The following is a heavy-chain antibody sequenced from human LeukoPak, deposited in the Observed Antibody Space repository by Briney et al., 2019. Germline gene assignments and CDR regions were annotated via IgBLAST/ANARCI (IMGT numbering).Heavy chain of an antibody. Sequence: SETLSLTCAVYGGSFSGYYWSWIRQPPGRGLEWIGEINHSVSTNYNPSLKSRVTISVDTSKNQFSLKLSSVTAADTAVYYCAREGCSSTRCYRLRYWGQGTLVTVSS. J-gene: IGHJ4*02. CDR2: INHSVST. D-gene: IGHD2-2*01. V-gene: IGHV4-34*01. CDR3: AREGCSSTRCYRLRY. CDR1: GGSFSGYY.